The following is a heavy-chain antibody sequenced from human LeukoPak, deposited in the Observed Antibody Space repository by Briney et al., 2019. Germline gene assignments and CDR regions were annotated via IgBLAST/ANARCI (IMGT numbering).Heavy chain of an antibody. CDR1: GFTFSTSA. CDR2: IRYDGSNK. V-gene: IGHV3-30*02. D-gene: IGHD3-10*01. J-gene: IGHJ4*02. CDR3: AKGGESYYGSGSFTPFDY. Sequence: GGSLRLSCAASGFTFSTSAMHWVRQAPGKGLEWVAFIRYDGSNKYYADSVKGRFTISRDNSKNTLYLQMNSLRAEDTAMYYCAKGGESYYGSGSFTPFDYWGQGTLVTVSS.